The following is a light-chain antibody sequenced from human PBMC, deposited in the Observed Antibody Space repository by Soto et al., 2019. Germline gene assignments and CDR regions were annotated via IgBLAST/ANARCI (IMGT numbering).Light chain of an antibody. CDR2: GAS. V-gene: IGKV3-20*01. CDR3: EQYGSSPSCT. J-gene: IGKJ2*02. CDR1: QSVSSSY. Sequence: EMGLTQSPGTLSFSPGERATLSCMASQSVSSSYLAWYQQKPCQAPRLLIYGASSRATGIPDRFSGSGSGTDFTLTISRLEPEDFAVYYCEQYGSSPSCTFGQGTKLEIK.